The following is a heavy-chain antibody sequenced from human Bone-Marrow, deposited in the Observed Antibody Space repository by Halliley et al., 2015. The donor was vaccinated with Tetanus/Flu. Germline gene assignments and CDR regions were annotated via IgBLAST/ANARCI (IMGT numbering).Heavy chain of an antibody. CDR2: INPIFGRT. Sequence: QVQLVQSGAEVKKPGSSVKVSCRASGGTFSNYVHSWVRQAPGQGLEWMGTINPIFGRTDYAQKFQDTITISADEPTSTSYMELKSLRPDDTAIYYCARGFFYSDNHYFELWGQGTLVTVSS. CDR3: ARGFFYSDNHYFEL. CDR1: GGTFSNYV. J-gene: IGHJ4*02. D-gene: IGHD4-4*01. V-gene: IGHV1-69*18.